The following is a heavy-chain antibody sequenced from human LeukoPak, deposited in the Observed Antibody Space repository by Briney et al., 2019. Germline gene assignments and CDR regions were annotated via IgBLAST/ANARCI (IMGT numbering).Heavy chain of an antibody. CDR2: INHSGST. CDR3: AISIAVAGTFDY. V-gene: IGHV4-34*01. J-gene: IGHJ4*02. D-gene: IGHD6-19*01. CDR1: GGSFSGYY. Sequence: SETLSLTCAVYGGSFSGYYWSWIRQPPGKGLEWIGEINHSGSTNYNPSLKSRVTISVDTSKNQFSLKLSSVTAADTAVYYCAISIAVAGTFDYWGQGTLVTVSS.